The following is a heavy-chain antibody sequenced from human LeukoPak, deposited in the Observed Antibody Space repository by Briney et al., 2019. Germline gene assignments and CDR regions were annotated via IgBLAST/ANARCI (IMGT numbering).Heavy chain of an antibody. Sequence: GGSLRLSCAASGFTVSDNYMSWVRQAPGKGLEWVSVIYSGGITYYADSVKGRFTISRDNSKNTLYLQMNSLRAEDTAVYYCESLVGATGMGDYWGQGTLVTVSS. V-gene: IGHV3-53*01. CDR2: IYSGGIT. CDR3: ESLVGATGMGDY. D-gene: IGHD1-26*01. CDR1: GFTVSDNY. J-gene: IGHJ4*02.